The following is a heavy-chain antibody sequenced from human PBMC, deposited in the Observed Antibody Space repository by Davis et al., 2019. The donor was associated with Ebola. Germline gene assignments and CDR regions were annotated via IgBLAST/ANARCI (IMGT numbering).Heavy chain of an antibody. Sequence: GGSLRLSCAASGFTFSSYGMHWVRQAPGKWLEWVAVISYDGSNKYYADSVKGRFTISRDNSKNTLYLQMNSLRAEDTAVYYCAKDLAGRILGGMDIVVVPAADYYYYGMDVWGQGTTVTVSS. CDR1: GFTFSSYG. CDR3: AKDLAGRILGGMDIVVVPAADYYYYGMDV. J-gene: IGHJ6*02. V-gene: IGHV3-30*18. D-gene: IGHD2-2*03. CDR2: ISYDGSNK.